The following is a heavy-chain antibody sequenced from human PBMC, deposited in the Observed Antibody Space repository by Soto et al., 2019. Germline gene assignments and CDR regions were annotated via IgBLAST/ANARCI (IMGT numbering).Heavy chain of an antibody. CDR3: TTPDLVASGDT. V-gene: IGHV3-48*01. J-gene: IGHJ3*02. CDR1: GFTFSSYS. Sequence: PGGSLRLSCAASGFTFSSYSMNWVRQAPGKGLEWVSYISSSSSTIYYADSVKGRFTISRDNAKNSLYLQMNSLRAEDTGVYYCTTPDLVASGDTWGQGTMVTVSS. CDR2: ISSSSSTI. D-gene: IGHD2-8*02.